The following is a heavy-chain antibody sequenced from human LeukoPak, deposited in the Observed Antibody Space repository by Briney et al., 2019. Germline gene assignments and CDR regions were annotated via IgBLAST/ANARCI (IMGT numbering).Heavy chain of an antibody. Sequence: ASVKVSCKASGYTFTSYDINWVRQATGQGLEWMGWMNPNSGNTGYAQKFQGRVTMTRNTSISTDYMELSSLRSEDPAVYYCARDVAAAAGSYFDYWGQGTLVTVSS. CDR2: MNPNSGNT. CDR3: ARDVAAAAGSYFDY. V-gene: IGHV1-8*01. CDR1: GYTFTSYD. D-gene: IGHD2-15*01. J-gene: IGHJ4*02.